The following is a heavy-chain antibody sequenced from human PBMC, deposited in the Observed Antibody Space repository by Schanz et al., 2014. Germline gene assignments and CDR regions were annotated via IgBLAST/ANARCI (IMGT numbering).Heavy chain of an antibody. J-gene: IGHJ3*02. CDR2: IWHDGRIK. V-gene: IGHV3-30*02. CDR1: GFSFSSYG. CDR3: AKDPHKDYGGKPQTFDI. Sequence: QVQLVESGGGVVQPGGSLRLSCAASGFSFSSYGMHWVRQAPGKGLEWVAFIWHDGRIKYYADSVKGRFTISRDNSKNTLYLQVNSLRGEDTALYYCAKDPHKDYGGKPQTFDIWGQGTMVTVSS. D-gene: IGHD4-17*01.